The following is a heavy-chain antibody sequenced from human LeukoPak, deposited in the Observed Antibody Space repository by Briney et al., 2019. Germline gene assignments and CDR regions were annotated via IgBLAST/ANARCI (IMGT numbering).Heavy chain of an antibody. CDR1: GGSISSYY. J-gene: IGHJ4*02. CDR3: ARWGSIAVARFDY. Sequence: PSETLSLTCTVSGGSISSYYWSWLRQPPGKGLEWVGYIYYTGSTNYNPSLTSRVNISVDTSKNQFSLNLTSVTAADTAVYYCARWGSIAVARFDYWGQGTLVTVSS. D-gene: IGHD6-6*01. CDR2: IYYTGST. V-gene: IGHV4-59*01.